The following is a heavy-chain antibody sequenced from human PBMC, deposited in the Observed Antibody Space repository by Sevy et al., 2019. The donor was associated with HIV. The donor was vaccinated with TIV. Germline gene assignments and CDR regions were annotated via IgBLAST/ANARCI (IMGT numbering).Heavy chain of an antibody. Sequence: SETLSLTCTVSGGSISSSSYYWGWIRQPPGKGLEWIGSIYYSGSTYYNPSLKSRVTISVDTSKNQFSLKRSSVTAADTAVYYCARRELIVVGFDPWGQGTLVTVSS. V-gene: IGHV4-39*01. D-gene: IGHD2-15*01. CDR1: GGSISSSSYY. J-gene: IGHJ5*02. CDR2: IYYSGST. CDR3: ARRELIVVGFDP.